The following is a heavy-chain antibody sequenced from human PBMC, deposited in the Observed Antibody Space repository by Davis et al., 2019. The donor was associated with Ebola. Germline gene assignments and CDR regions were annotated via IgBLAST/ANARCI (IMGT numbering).Heavy chain of an antibody. D-gene: IGHD6-13*01. V-gene: IGHV1-3*04. CDR3: ARDLAAAGD. CDR2: ISTFDGNT. Sequence: AASVKVSCKASGYTFTSYAMHWVRQAPGQGLEWMGWISTFDGNTKYAQKFQGRVTITADKSTSTAYMELSSLRSEDTAVYYCARDLAAAGDWGQGTLVTVSS. J-gene: IGHJ4*02. CDR1: GYTFTSYA.